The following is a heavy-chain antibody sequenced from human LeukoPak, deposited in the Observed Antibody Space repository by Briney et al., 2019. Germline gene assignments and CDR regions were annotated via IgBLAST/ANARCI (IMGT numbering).Heavy chain of an antibody. J-gene: IGHJ4*02. CDR2: IKQDASEK. CDR1: GFTFSSYW. Sequence: GGSLRLSCAASGFTFSSYWMSWVRQAPGKGLEWVANIKQDASEKYYVDSVKGRFTISRDNAKNSLYLQMNSLRAEDTAVYYCARDGSYYDFWSGYYTSFDYWGQGTLVTVSS. D-gene: IGHD3-3*01. CDR3: ARDGSYYDFWSGYYTSFDY. V-gene: IGHV3-7*01.